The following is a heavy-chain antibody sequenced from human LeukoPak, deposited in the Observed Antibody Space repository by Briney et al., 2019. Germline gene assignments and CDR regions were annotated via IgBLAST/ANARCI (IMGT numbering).Heavy chain of an antibody. J-gene: IGHJ4*02. Sequence: GGSLRLSCVASGFSFKDHGMHWVRQAPGKGLEWVAFVRYDGSQILYTDSVKGRFIISRDNSKGTLHLHIDRLRVDDTAVYYCEKRIWLGDSLGGPFDYWGQGTLVTVSP. CDR3: EKRIWLGDSLGGPFDY. CDR1: GFSFKDHG. CDR2: VRYDGSQI. D-gene: IGHD3-9*01. V-gene: IGHV3-30*02.